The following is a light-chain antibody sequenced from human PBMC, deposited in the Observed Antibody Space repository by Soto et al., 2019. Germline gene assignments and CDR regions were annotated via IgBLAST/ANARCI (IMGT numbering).Light chain of an antibody. J-gene: IGLJ1*01. CDR1: SSDVGGYNY. Sequence: QSVLXQPRSVCGSPGQSVTISCTGTSSDVGGYNYVSWYQQHPGKAPKLMIYDVSKRPSGVPDRFSGSKSGNTASLTISGLQAEDEADYYCCSYAGSYTYVFGTGTKVTVL. CDR3: CSYAGSYTYV. CDR2: DVS. V-gene: IGLV2-11*01.